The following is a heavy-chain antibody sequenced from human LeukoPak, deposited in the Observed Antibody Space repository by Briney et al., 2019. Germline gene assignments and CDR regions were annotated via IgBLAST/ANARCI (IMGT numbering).Heavy chain of an antibody. CDR3: ARTYYYDSSGVSDVFDL. D-gene: IGHD3-22*01. V-gene: IGHV3-23*01. CDR2: ISGSGGST. Sequence: GGSLRLSCAASGFTFSSYAMSWVRQAPGKGLEWVSAISGSGGSTYYADSVKGRFTISRDNAKNSLDLQMNSLRAEDTALYFCARTYYYDSSGVSDVFDLWGQGTVVTVSS. CDR1: GFTFSSYA. J-gene: IGHJ3*01.